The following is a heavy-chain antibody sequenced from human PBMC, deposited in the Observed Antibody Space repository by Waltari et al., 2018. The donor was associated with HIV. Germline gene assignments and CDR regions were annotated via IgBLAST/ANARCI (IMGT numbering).Heavy chain of an antibody. CDR3: ARNSSGRVNRFRYYGLDV. CDR1: GYTFINHD. D-gene: IGHD3-22*01. J-gene: IGHJ6*02. Sequence: QVFLMHSGPEVKRPGASVNISCMASGYTFINHDINWVRPAPGQGLEWIAGINPLSENSAYAYKFEDSVVVTANLAMATVYLELANLTPRDTATYFCARNSSGRVNRFRYYGLDVWGQGTTVAVSS. V-gene: IGHV1-8*01. CDR2: INPLSENS.